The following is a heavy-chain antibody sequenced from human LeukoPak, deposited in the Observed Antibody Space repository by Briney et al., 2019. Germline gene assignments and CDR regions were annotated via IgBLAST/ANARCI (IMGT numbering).Heavy chain of an antibody. J-gene: IGHJ4*02. CDR2: IYYTGTI. V-gene: IGHV4-59*08. Sequence: SETLSLTCAVSGGSINSHYWGWIRQPARRRLKWVGDIYYTGTINYNPSLKSRVTITLDTSKDHLSLNLTSVLAADTAIYYCVRRDTGWNYFDYWGQGILVTVSS. D-gene: IGHD6-19*01. CDR1: GGSINSHY. CDR3: VRRDTGWNYFDY.